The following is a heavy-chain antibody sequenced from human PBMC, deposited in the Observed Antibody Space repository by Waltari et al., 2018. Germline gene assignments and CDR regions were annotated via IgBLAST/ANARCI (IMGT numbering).Heavy chain of an antibody. V-gene: IGHV1-8*03. CDR2: MNPNSGNT. D-gene: IGHD3-3*01. Sequence: QVQLVQSGAEVKKPGASVKVSCKASGYTFTSYDINWVRQATGQGLEWMGWMNPNSGNTGYAQKFQGRVTITRNTSISTAYMELSSLRSEDTAVYYCARGPYRPYYDFWSGYLNWFDPWGQGTLVTVSS. J-gene: IGHJ5*02. CDR3: ARGPYRPYYDFWSGYLNWFDP. CDR1: GYTFTSYD.